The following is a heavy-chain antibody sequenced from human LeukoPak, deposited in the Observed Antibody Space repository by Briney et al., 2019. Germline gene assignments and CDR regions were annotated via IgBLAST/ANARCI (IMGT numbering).Heavy chain of an antibody. J-gene: IGHJ4*02. Sequence: SETLSLTCTVSGGSISSYYWSWIRQPPGKGLEWIGYIYYSGSTNYNPSLKSRVTISVGTSKNQFSLKLSSVTAADTAVYYCARLGFGSYDYVWGSYFDYWGQGTLVTVSS. CDR1: GGSISSYY. V-gene: IGHV4-59*08. CDR3: ARLGFGSYDYVWGSYFDY. CDR2: IYYSGST. D-gene: IGHD3-16*01.